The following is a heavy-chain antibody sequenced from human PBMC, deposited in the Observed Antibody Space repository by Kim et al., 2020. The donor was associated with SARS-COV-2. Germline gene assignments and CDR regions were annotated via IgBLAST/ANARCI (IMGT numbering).Heavy chain of an antibody. CDR3: TNFES. CDR2: SDGSNK. J-gene: IGHJ4*02. Sequence: SDGSNKYYADSGKGRFSISRDNAKNMLYLQMNGLRAEDTAVYYCTNFESWGQGTLVTVSS. V-gene: IGHV3-33*06.